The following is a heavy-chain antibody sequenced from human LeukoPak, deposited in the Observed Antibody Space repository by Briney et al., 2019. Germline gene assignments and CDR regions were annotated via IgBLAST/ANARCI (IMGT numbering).Heavy chain of an antibody. CDR3: ARGRSGYTFDY. CDR2: ISYDGSNK. Sequence: GGSLRLSCAASGFTFSSYAMHWVRQAPGKGLEWVAVISYDGSNKYYADPVKGRFTISRDNSKNTLYLQMNSLRAEDTAVYYCARGRSGYTFDYWGQGTLVTVSS. J-gene: IGHJ4*02. V-gene: IGHV3-30-3*01. CDR1: GFTFSSYA. D-gene: IGHD3-22*01.